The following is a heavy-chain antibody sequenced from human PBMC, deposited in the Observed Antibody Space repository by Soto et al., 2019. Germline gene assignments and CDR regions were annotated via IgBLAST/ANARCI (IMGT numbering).Heavy chain of an antibody. Sequence: QVQLVESGGGVVQPGRSLTLSCAASGFAFSNFGMQWVRQAPGKGLEWVASISYDGNIKYSADSVKGRFTISRDNSKNTLYLQMNRLRSEDTAVYFCARFWGPITAAVDDYWGQGALVTVSS. V-gene: IGHV3-30*03. D-gene: IGHD6-13*01. CDR2: ISYDGNIK. J-gene: IGHJ4*02. CDR3: ARFWGPITAAVDDY. CDR1: GFAFSNFG.